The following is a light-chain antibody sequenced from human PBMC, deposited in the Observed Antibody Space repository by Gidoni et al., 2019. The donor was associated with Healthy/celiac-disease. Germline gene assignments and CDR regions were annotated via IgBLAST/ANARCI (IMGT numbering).Light chain of an antibody. Sequence: EIVLTQSPATLSLSPGERPTPACRASQSVSSYLAWYQQNPGQAPRLLIYDASNRATGIPARFSGSGSGTDFTLTISSLEPEDFAVYYCQQRSNWPPSTFGPGPKVDIK. V-gene: IGKV3-11*01. CDR3: QQRSNWPPST. J-gene: IGKJ3*01. CDR1: QSVSSY. CDR2: DAS.